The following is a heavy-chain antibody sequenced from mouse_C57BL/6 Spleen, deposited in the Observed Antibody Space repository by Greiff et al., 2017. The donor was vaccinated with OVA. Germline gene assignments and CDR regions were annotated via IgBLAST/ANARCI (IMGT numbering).Heavy chain of an antibody. CDR2: IYPGDGDT. D-gene: IGHD1-1*01. CDR3: ARDYYGSSGGYFDV. Sequence: QVQLKQSGPELVKPGASVKISCKASGYAFSSSWMNWVKQRPGKGLEWIGRIYPGDGDTNYNGKFKGKATLTADKSSSTAYMQRSSLTSADSAVYFCARDYYGSSGGYFDVWGTGTTVTVSS. V-gene: IGHV1-82*01. CDR1: GYAFSSSW. J-gene: IGHJ1*03.